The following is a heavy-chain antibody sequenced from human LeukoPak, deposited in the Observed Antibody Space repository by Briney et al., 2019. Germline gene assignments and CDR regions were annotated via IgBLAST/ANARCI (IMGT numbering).Heavy chain of an antibody. CDR1: GYSFTTHW. CDR2: IFPGDSET. V-gene: IGHV5-51*01. Sequence: GESLKISCKGSGYSFTTHWIGWRRQMPGKGLEWMGTIFPGDSETLYSASLQGQVTISADKSINTAYLQWSSLKASDTAMYYCATSESQTKFDYWGQGTLVTVSS. CDR3: ATSESQTKFDY. D-gene: IGHD1/OR15-1a*01. J-gene: IGHJ4*02.